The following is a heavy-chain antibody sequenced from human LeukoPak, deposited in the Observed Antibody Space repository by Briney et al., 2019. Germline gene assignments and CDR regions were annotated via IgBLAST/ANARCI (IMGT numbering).Heavy chain of an antibody. Sequence: GGSLRLSCAASGFTVSSNYMSWVRQAPGKGLEWVSVIYSGGSTYYADSVKGRFTISRDNSKNTLYLQMNSLRAEDTAVYYCARFVEMATISTISRRDFGGYFDYWGQGTLVTVSS. D-gene: IGHD5-24*01. J-gene: IGHJ4*02. V-gene: IGHV3-53*01. CDR2: IYSGGST. CDR1: GFTVSSNY. CDR3: ARFVEMATISTISRRDFGGYFDY.